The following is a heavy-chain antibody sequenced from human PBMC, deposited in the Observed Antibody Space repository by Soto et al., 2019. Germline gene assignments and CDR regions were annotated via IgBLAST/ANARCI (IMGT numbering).Heavy chain of an antibody. D-gene: IGHD2-15*01. CDR3: ARTPSSYSRKYYIDY. CDR2: IYYSGST. V-gene: IGHV4-31*03. J-gene: IGHJ4*02. Sequence: QVQLQESGPGLVKPSQTLSLTCTVSGGSISSGGYYWSWIRQHPGKGLEWIGYIYYSGSTYYNPSLNSRDTISVDTSKNQFSLKLSSVTAADTAVYYCARTPSSYSRKYYIDYWGQGTLVTVSS. CDR1: GGSISSGGYY.